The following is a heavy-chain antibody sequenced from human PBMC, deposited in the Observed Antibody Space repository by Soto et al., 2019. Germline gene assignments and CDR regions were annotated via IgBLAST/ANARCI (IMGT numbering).Heavy chain of an antibody. Sequence: EVQLLASGGGLVQPGGSLRLSCADSGFTFSSYAMSWVRQAPGKGLEWVSAIGVSGDTTYYADSVKGRFTISRDNSKNTLYLQMGSLRAEETAVYYCAKVRRFGELRSLYWGQGTLVTVSS. D-gene: IGHD3-10*01. CDR3: AKVRRFGELRSLY. CDR1: GFTFSSYA. V-gene: IGHV3-23*01. J-gene: IGHJ4*02. CDR2: IGVSGDTT.